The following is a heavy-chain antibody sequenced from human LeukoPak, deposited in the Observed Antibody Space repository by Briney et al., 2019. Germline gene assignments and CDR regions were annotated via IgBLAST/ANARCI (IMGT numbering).Heavy chain of an antibody. J-gene: IGHJ4*02. CDR1: GGSISSGDYY. D-gene: IGHD6-13*01. V-gene: IGHV4-30-4*08. Sequence: PSETLPLTCTVSGGSISSGDYYGRGRRQPPGRGQEWVGYIYYSWSTYYNPSLKSRVTISVDTSKNQFSLKLSSVTAADTAVYYCARDSRYSSSWYYFEYWGQRTLGTVSS. CDR2: IYYSWST. CDR3: ARDSRYSSSWYYFEY.